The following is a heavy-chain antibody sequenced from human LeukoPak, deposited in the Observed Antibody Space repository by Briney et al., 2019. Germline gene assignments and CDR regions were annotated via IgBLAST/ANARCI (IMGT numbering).Heavy chain of an antibody. V-gene: IGHV4-59*01. CDR1: GGSIGSYY. J-gene: IGHJ4*02. D-gene: IGHD2-15*01. CDR3: ARDRGFCSGGSCGNFDY. Sequence: SETLSLTCTVSGGSIGSYYWNWIRQPPGKGLEWIGYIYNSGSTKYNPSLKGRVTISEATSKNQFSLKLSSVTAADTAVFYCARDRGFCSGGSCGNFDYWGQGTLVTVSS. CDR2: IYNSGST.